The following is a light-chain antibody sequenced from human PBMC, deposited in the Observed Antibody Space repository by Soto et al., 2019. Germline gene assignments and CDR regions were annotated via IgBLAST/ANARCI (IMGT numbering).Light chain of an antibody. Sequence: QSVLTQPASVSGSPGQSITISCTGTSSDVGGYNYVSWYQQHPGKAAKLMIYDVSNRPSGVSNRFSGSKSGNTASLTISGLQAEDEADYYCSSYTSSSPDVVFGGGTKLTVL. V-gene: IGLV2-14*01. CDR1: SSDVGGYNY. J-gene: IGLJ2*01. CDR3: SSYTSSSPDVV. CDR2: DVS.